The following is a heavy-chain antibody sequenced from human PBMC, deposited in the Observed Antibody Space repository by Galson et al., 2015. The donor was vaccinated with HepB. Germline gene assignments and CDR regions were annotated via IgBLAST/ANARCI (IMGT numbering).Heavy chain of an antibody. J-gene: IGHJ3*02. D-gene: IGHD2-21*01. CDR1: GYTFTSNG. CDR2: ISANSGNT. V-gene: IGHV1-18*04. CDR3: ARGERDCGGDCYLGRAFDI. Sequence: SVKVSCKASGYTFTSNGISWVRQAAGQGLEWMGWISANSGNTNYAQKVQGRVTMTTDASTSTAYMELRSLSSDDTAVYYCARGERDCGGDCYLGRAFDIWGQGTMVTVSS.